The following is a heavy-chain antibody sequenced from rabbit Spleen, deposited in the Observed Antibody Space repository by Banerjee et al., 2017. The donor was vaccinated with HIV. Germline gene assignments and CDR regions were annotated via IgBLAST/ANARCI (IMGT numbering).Heavy chain of an antibody. J-gene: IGHJ4*01. V-gene: IGHV1S47*01. Sequence: QEQVVESGGGLVQPGGSLKVSCKASGFDFSSYGVSWVRQVPGKGLEWIGYIDPVFGITYYASWVNGRFTISRENTQNTVSLQLNSLTAADTATYFCVRDYSFYFNLWGPGTLVTVS. D-gene: IGHD1-1*01. CDR1: GFDFSSYG. CDR2: IDPVFGIT. CDR3: VRDYSFYFNL.